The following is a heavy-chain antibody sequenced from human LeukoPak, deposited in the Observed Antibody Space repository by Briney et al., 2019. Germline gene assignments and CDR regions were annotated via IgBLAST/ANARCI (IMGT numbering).Heavy chain of an antibody. CDR3: ASVDSGCYLESCAFDI. CDR2: ISSSSSYI. CDR1: GFTFSSYS. Sequence: NPGGSLRLSCAASGFTFSSYSMNWVRQAPGKGLEWVSFISSSSSYIYYADSVKGRFTISRDNAKNSLYLQMNSLRAEDTAVYYCASVDSGCYLESCAFDIWGQGTMVTVSS. V-gene: IGHV3-21*01. J-gene: IGHJ3*02. D-gene: IGHD2-15*01.